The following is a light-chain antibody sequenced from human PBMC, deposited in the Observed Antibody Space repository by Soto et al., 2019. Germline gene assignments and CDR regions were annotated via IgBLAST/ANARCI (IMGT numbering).Light chain of an antibody. J-gene: IGKJ1*01. V-gene: IGKV1-33*01. CDR2: DAY. Sequence: DIQMTQSPSSLSASVGDRVTITCQASQDITNYLNWYQQKPGKPPKLLINDAYNLETGVPSRFSGSGSGTHFTFTINSLQPEDFATYYCQKYNSALWTFGQGTKVEIK. CDR3: QKYNSALWT. CDR1: QDITNY.